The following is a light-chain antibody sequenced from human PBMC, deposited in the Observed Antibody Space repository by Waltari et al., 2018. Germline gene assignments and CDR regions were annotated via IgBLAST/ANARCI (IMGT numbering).Light chain of an antibody. V-gene: IGLV1-44*01. J-gene: IGLJ2*01. CDR3: AAWDDSLYGRV. Sequence: QSVLTQPPSASGTPGQTVSISCSGGSSNIAVNTVNWYQQLPGMAPKLLINGNNQRPSGVPDRFSGSKSGTSASLAISGLQSEDEVDYYCAAWDDSLYGRVFGGGTKLTVL. CDR2: GNN. CDR1: SSNIAVNT.